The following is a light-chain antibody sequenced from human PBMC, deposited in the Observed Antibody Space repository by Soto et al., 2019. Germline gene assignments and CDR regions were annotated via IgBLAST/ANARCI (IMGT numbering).Light chain of an antibody. V-gene: IGLV1-47*01. CDR3: SAWDDSLSGVV. Sequence: QSVLTQPPSASGTPGQRVTISCSGSSPNIGNNYVCWYQQFPGAAPKLLIYRNDQRPSGVPDRFSGSKSGTSASLALSGLRSEDEAEYYCSAWDDSLSGVVFGGGTQLTVL. J-gene: IGLJ3*02. CDR2: RND. CDR1: SPNIGNNY.